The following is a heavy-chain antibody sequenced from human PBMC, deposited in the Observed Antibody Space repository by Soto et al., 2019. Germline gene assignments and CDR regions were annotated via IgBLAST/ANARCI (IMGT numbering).Heavy chain of an antibody. J-gene: IGHJ5*02. V-gene: IGHV3-23*01. CDR1: GFTFSSYA. D-gene: IGHD3-10*01. CDR2: ISGSGGST. CDR3: DKDPWFGERLPYTFDP. Sequence: GGSLRLSCAASGFTFSSYAMSWVRQAPGKGLEWVSAISGSGGSTYYADSVKGRFTISRDNSKKTLYLQMNSLRAEETAVYYCDKDPWFGERLPYTFDPWGQGTLVTVSS.